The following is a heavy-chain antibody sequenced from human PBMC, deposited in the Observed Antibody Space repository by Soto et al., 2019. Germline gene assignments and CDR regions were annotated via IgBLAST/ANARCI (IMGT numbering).Heavy chain of an antibody. CDR1: GGSFSGYY. J-gene: IGHJ5*02. D-gene: IGHD2-2*01. Sequence: QVQLQQWGAGLLKPSETLSLTCAVYGGSFSGYYWSWIRQPPGKGLEWIGEINHSGSTNYNPSLKSRVTISVDTSKNQFSLKLSSVTAADTDVYYCARARIVVVPAATWFDPWGQGTLVTVSS. CDR2: INHSGST. CDR3: ARARIVVVPAATWFDP. V-gene: IGHV4-34*01.